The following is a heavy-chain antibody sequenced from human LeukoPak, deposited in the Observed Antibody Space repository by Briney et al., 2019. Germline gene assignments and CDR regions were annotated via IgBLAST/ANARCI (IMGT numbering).Heavy chain of an antibody. V-gene: IGHV3-30*18. CDR1: GFIFSGYG. Sequence: PGTSLRLSCAASGFIFSGYGIPWVRQAPGKGLEWLAVVSHVGIHQYYAHSVRGRFTISRENFRNPVFLQMDSLGAEDTPVYYCGKDVHPPPREITPGDWGQGTLVVVDS. CDR3: GKDVHPPPREITPGD. J-gene: IGHJ4*02. D-gene: IGHD1-14*01. CDR2: VSHVGIHQ.